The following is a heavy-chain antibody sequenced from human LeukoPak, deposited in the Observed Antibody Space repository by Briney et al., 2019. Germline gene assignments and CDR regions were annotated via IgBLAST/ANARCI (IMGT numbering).Heavy chain of an antibody. CDR1: GFTFSSNA. D-gene: IGHD3-10*01. V-gene: IGHV3-23*01. Sequence: PGGSLRLSCAASGFTFSSNAMSWVRQAPGKGLEWVSTFTGRGGRTHYVDSVKGRFTISRDNSKNTLYLQMNSLRAEDTAVYYCAKDAVAPGSGGNYFDYWGQGTLVTVSS. J-gene: IGHJ4*02. CDR2: FTGRGGRT. CDR3: AKDAVAPGSGGNYFDY.